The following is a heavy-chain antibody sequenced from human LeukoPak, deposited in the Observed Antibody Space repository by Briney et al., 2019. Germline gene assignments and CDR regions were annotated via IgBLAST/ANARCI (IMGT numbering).Heavy chain of an antibody. D-gene: IGHD3-10*01. J-gene: IGHJ5*02. CDR2: ISGISNTI. Sequence: PGGSLRLSCAASRFTFSSYSMNWVRQAPGKGLEWVSYISGISNTIYYADSVKGRFTISRDNAKNSLYLQMNSLRAEGTAVYYCARDVKYYYGSESLDWFDPWGQGTLVTVSS. V-gene: IGHV3-48*01. CDR3: ARDVKYYYGSESLDWFDP. CDR1: RFTFSSYS.